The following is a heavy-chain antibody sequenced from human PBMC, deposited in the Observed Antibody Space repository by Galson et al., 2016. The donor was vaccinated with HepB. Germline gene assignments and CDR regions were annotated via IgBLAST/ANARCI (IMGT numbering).Heavy chain of an antibody. CDR2: ISWNSGSV. J-gene: IGHJ4*02. CDR1: GFTFDTYA. D-gene: IGHD6-13*01. CDR3: TKDSLIYSNSWYSFHY. V-gene: IGHV3-9*01. Sequence: SLRLSCAASGFTFDTYAMHWVRQAPGKGLEWVSGISWNSGSVGYADSVKGRFTMSRDNAKKSLYLQMNSLRPEDTALYYCTKDSLIYSNSWYSFHYWGKGTLSPSPQ.